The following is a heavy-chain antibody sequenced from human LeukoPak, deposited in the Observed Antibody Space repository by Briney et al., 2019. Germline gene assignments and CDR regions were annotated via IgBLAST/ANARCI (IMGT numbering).Heavy chain of an antibody. CDR2: VYYSGNT. CDR1: GGSISSYY. J-gene: IGHJ4*02. CDR3: ARHHAEILVPND. V-gene: IGHV4-59*08. D-gene: IGHD1-1*01. Sequence: SETLSLTCTVSGGSISSYYWSWIRQPPGKGLEWIGSVYYSGNTYYNPPLKTRATISIDTPTSKNQFSLTLSSVTAADTAVYYCARHHAEILVPNDWGQGTLVTVSS.